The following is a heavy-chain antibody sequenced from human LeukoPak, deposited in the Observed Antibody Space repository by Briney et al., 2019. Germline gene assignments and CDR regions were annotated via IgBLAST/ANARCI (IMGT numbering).Heavy chain of an antibody. CDR2: ISHDVKTT. CDR3: ARPTY. CDR1: GFSFGDSV. Sequence: GKSLRLSCVASGFSFGDSVIHWVRQAPGKGLEWVAVISHDVKTTYYADSAKGRFTISRDNSKNTLYLQMNSLRAEDTAVYYCARPTYWGQGTLVTVSS. V-gene: IGHV3-30*14. J-gene: IGHJ4*02.